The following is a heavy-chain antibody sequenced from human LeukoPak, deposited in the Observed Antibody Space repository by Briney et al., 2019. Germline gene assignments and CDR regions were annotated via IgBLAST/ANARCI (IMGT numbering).Heavy chain of an antibody. V-gene: IGHV3-48*03. Sequence: AGGSLRLSCAASGFTFSSYEMNWVRQAPGKGLEWVSYISSSGSTIYYADSVKGRFTISRDNAKNSLYLQMNSLRAEDTAVYYCARGYDTLKGYWDFWGQGTLVTVSS. CDR2: ISSSGSTI. CDR1: GFTFSSYE. CDR3: ARGYDTLKGYWDF. J-gene: IGHJ4*02. D-gene: IGHD3-9*01.